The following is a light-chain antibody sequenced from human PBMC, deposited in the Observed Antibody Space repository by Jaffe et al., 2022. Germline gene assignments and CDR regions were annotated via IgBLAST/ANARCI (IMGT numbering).Light chain of an antibody. CDR1: SSDVGSYNR. Sequence: QSALTQPPSVSGSPGQSVTISCTGTSSDVGSYNRVSWYQQPPGTAPKLMIYEVSNRPSGVPDRFSGSKSGNTASLTISGLQAEDEADYYCSSYTSSSTPVVFGGGTKLTVL. CDR2: EVS. J-gene: IGLJ2*01. CDR3: SSYTSSSTPVV. V-gene: IGLV2-18*02.